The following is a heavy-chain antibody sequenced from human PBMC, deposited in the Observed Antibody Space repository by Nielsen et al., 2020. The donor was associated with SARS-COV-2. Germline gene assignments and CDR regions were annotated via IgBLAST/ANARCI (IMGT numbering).Heavy chain of an antibody. CDR1: GGSISSGGYY. D-gene: IGHD2-15*01. V-gene: IGHV4-31*03. J-gene: IGHJ6*02. CDR2: IYYSGST. Sequence: SETLSLTCTVSGGSISSGGYYWSWIRQHPGKGLEWIGYIYYSGSTYYNPSLKSRVTISVDTSKNQFSLKLSSVTAADTAVYYRARGFVGGGTGYGFWGQGTTVTVSS. CDR3: ARGFVGGGTGYGF.